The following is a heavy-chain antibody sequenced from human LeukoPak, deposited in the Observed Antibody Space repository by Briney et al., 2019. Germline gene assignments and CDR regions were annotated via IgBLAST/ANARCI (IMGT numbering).Heavy chain of an antibody. J-gene: IGHJ5*02. CDR3: ARDYSYGYNWFDP. D-gene: IGHD5-18*01. CDR1: GGSISSSNYY. CDR2: IYTSGTT. V-gene: IGHV4-61*02. Sequence: PSETLSLTCTVSGGSISSSNYYWSWIRQPAGKGLEWIGRIYTSGTTNYNPSLKSRVTISIDTSKNQFSLKLSSVTAADTAVYYCARDYSYGYNWFDPWGQGTLVTVSS.